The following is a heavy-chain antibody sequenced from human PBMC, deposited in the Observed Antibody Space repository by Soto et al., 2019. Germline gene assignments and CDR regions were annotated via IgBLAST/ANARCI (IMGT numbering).Heavy chain of an antibody. CDR2: ISSSSSTI. CDR1: GFTFSSYS. V-gene: IGHV3-48*02. CDR3: ARLLDYYDSSGYDLYGMDV. D-gene: IGHD3-22*01. Sequence: GGSLRLSCAASGFTFSSYSMNWVRQAPGKGLEWVSYISSSSSTIYYADSVKGRFTISRDNAENSLYLQMNSLRDEDTAVYYCARLLDYYDSSGYDLYGMDVWGQGTTVTVSS. J-gene: IGHJ6*02.